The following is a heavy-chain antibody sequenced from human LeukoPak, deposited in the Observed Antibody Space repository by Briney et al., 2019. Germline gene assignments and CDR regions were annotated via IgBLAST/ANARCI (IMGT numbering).Heavy chain of an antibody. CDR1: GFTFSSYG. CDR3: AREAVRGDTATLKGAMGY. Sequence: GGSLRLSCAASGFTFSSYGMSWVRQAPGKRLEWVSAISGSGGSTYYADSVKGRFTISRDNSKNTLYLQMNSLRAEDTAVYYCAREAVRGDTATLKGAMGYWGQGTLVTVSS. CDR2: ISGSGGST. D-gene: IGHD5-18*01. V-gene: IGHV3-23*01. J-gene: IGHJ4*02.